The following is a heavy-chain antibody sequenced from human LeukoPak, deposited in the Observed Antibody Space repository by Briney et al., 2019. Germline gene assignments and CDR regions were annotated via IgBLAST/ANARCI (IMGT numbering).Heavy chain of an antibody. CDR1: GGSISSYY. J-gene: IGHJ5*02. D-gene: IGHD3-10*01. Sequence: TSETLSLTCTVSGGSISSYYWSWIRQSPGKGLECIGYIHYTGSTNYNPSLKSRVTISVETSKNQFSLKLKSVTAADTAVYYCARGGYYGSGNDFRFDPWGQGTLVTVSS. CDR2: IHYTGST. CDR3: ARGGYYGSGNDFRFDP. V-gene: IGHV4-59*01.